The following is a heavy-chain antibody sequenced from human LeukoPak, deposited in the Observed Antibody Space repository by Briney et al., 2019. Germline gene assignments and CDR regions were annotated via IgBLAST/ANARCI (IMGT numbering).Heavy chain of an antibody. V-gene: IGHV5-51*01. CDR2: IYPGDSDT. Sequence: GESLKISCKGSGYSFTSYWIGWVRQMPGKGLEWMGIIYPGDSDTRYSPSFQGQVTISADKSISTAYLQWSSLKASDTAMYYCARSYYYDSSGYKRGTWFDPWGQGTLVTVSS. J-gene: IGHJ5*02. CDR3: ARSYYYDSSGYKRGTWFDP. D-gene: IGHD3-22*01. CDR1: GYSFTSYW.